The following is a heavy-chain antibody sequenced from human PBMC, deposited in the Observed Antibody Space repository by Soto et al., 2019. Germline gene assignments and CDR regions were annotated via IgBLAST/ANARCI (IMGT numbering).Heavy chain of an antibody. J-gene: IGHJ4*02. CDR3: ARGLALVVITTGVAASFDY. CDR1: GGSFSGYY. D-gene: IGHD3-22*01. CDR2: INHSGST. V-gene: IGHV4-34*01. Sequence: QVQLQQWGAGLLKPSETLSLTCAVYGGSFSGYYWSWIRQPPGKGLEWIGEINHSGSTNYNPSLKGRVTIPVDTSKNQFSLKLSSVTAADTAVYYCARGLALVVITTGVAASFDYWGQGTLVTVSS.